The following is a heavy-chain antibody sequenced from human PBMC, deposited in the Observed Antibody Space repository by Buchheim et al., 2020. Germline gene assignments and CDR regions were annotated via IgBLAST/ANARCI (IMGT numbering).Heavy chain of an antibody. CDR1: GFTFSSYG. Sequence: QVQLVESGGGVVQPGRSLRLSCAASGFTFSSYGMHWVRQAPGKGLEWVAVISHDGSNKYYADSVKGRFTISRDNSKHTLYLQMNSLRAEDTAVYYCAKDQYYYGSGSYPEQTYYYYGMDVWGQGTT. V-gene: IGHV3-30*18. CDR2: ISHDGSNK. J-gene: IGHJ6*02. D-gene: IGHD3-10*01. CDR3: AKDQYYYGSGSYPEQTYYYYGMDV.